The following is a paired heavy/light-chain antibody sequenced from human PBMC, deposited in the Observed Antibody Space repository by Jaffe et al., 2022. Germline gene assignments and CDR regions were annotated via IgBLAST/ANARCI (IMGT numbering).Light chain of an antibody. CDR3: MQHTHWPHT. V-gene: IGKV2-30*02. CDR1: QSLLHSNGNTY. CDR2: TVS. Sequence: DVVMTQSPLSLPVTLGQPASISCKSSQSLLHSNGNTYLHWFHQRPGQSPRRLIYTVSDRDSGVPDRFSGSGSGTDFTLRISRVEAEDIGVYYCMQHTHWPHTFGQGTSLEI. J-gene: IGKJ2*01.
Heavy chain of an antibody. CDR1: GFTFSTYW. CDR3: VGGAGY. Sequence: EVQVVESGGGLVQPGGSLRLSCAASGFTFSTYWMNWIRQAPGKGLEWVANINPDGSVKKSVDSVKGRFTISRDNAKNSLYLQMNNLRAEDTAVYYCVGGAGYWGHGTLVTVSS. J-gene: IGHJ4*01. CDR2: INPDGSVK. V-gene: IGHV3-7*04.